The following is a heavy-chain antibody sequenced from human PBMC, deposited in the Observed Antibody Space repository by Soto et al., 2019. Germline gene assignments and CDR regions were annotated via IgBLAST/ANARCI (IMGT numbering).Heavy chain of an antibody. J-gene: IGHJ4*02. CDR3: ARLGWQIDY. Sequence: ASVKVSCKASGYTFTGYYMHWVRQAPGQGLEWMGWINPNSGGTNYAQKLQGRGTMTRDTSISTADMDLSRLRSDDKAVYYCARLGWQIDYWGQGTLVTVSS. D-gene: IGHD6-19*01. CDR2: INPNSGGT. CDR1: GYTFTGYY. V-gene: IGHV1-2*02.